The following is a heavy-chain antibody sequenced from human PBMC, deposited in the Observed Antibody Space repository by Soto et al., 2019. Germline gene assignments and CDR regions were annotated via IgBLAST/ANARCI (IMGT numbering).Heavy chain of an antibody. CDR2: ISYDGNNK. D-gene: IGHD2-21*01. Sequence: AGGSLRLSCAASGFTFSSYPLHWVRQAPGKGLHWVAVISYDGNNKYYADSVKGRFTISRDNSKNTLYLQMNSLRADDTAVYYCARDFVNVRWVKLPEDYHFYGMHVWGQGTTVTVSS. J-gene: IGHJ6*02. CDR3: ARDFVNVRWVKLPEDYHFYGMHV. V-gene: IGHV3-30-3*01. CDR1: GFTFSSYP.